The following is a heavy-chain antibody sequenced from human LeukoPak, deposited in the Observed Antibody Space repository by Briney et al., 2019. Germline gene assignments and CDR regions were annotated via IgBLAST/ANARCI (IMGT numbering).Heavy chain of an antibody. CDR3: TRAPHPRCSSNGCYCVY. D-gene: IGHD2-2*01. CDR2: IQSKYYGGAT. Sequence: PARSLTLSCTTSGFTFGDYPMSWVRQAPGKGLERVGFIQSKYYGGATQYAASVKRRFSISRDDSKHIANLQMNNLRTEDTAVYYCTRAPHPRCSSNGCYCVYWGQGILVTVSS. J-gene: IGHJ4*02. V-gene: IGHV3-49*04. CDR1: GFTFGDYP.